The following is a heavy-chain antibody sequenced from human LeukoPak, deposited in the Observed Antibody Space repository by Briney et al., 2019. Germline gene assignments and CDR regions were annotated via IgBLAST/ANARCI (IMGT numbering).Heavy chain of an antibody. D-gene: IGHD5-18*01. CDR2: IYYSGST. CDR3: ANGDVGDSYGPVYYFDY. CDR1: GGSISSSSYY. J-gene: IGHJ4*02. V-gene: IGHV4-39*07. Sequence: SETLSLTCTVSGGSISSSSYYWGWIRQPPGKGLEWIGSIYYSGSTYYNPSLKSRVTISVDTSKNQFSLKLSSVTAADTAVYYCANGDVGDSYGPVYYFDYWGQGTLVTVSS.